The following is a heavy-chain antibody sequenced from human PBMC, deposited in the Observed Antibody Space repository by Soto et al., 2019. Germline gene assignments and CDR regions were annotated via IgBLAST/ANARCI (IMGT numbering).Heavy chain of an antibody. J-gene: IGHJ4*02. CDR2: ISYDGSNK. CDR1: GFTFSSYA. CDR3: ARDRQRRPQLVYNFDY. Sequence: QVQLVESGGGVVQPGRSLRLSCAASGFTFSSYAMHWVRQAPGKGLEWVAVISYDGSNKYYADSVKGRFTISRDNSKNTLYLQMNSLRAEDTAVYYCARDRQRRPQLVYNFDYWGQGTLVTVSS. D-gene: IGHD6-13*01. V-gene: IGHV3-30-3*01.